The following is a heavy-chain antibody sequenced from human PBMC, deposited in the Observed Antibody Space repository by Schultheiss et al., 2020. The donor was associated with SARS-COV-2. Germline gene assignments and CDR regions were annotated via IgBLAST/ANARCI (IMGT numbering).Heavy chain of an antibody. J-gene: IGHJ4*02. D-gene: IGHD6-19*01. V-gene: IGHV3-33*01. CDR2: IWYDGSNK. CDR3: ARGRLAVSGLDY. CDR1: GLNFSTYG. Sequence: GGSLRLSCVASGLNFSTYGMHWVRQAPGKGLEWVAVIWYDGSNKYYADSVKGRFTISRDNSKNTLNLQMNSLTVEDTAVYYCARGRLAVSGLDYWGQGTLVTVSS.